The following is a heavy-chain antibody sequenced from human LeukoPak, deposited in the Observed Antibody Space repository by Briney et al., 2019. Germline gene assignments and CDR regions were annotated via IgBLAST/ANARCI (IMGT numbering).Heavy chain of an antibody. V-gene: IGHV4-59*01. Sequence: SETLSLTCAVYGGSISSYYWSWIRQPPGKGLEWIGYIYYSGSTNYNPSLKSRVTISVDTSKNQFSLKLSSVTAADTAVYYCARVGGYSYGFNFDYWGQGTLVTVSS. CDR1: GGSISSYY. D-gene: IGHD5-18*01. J-gene: IGHJ4*02. CDR2: IYYSGST. CDR3: ARVGGYSYGFNFDY.